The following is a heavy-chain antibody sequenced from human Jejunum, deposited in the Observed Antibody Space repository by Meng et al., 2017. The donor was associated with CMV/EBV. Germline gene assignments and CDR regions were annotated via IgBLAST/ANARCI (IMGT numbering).Heavy chain of an antibody. CDR3: TRDNLSGSYYFDY. J-gene: IGHJ4*02. V-gene: IGHV4-4*07. CDR2: IYTSGST. D-gene: IGHD1-26*01. Sequence: QGQRPASGPGLVKPSETLSLTCSVSGDSISNYYWTWIRQPAGKGLEWIGRIYTSGSTNYNPSLKSRVTMSVDTSKNQFSLKLTSVTAADTAVYYCTRDNLSGSYYFDYWGQGTLVTVSS. CDR1: GDSISNYY.